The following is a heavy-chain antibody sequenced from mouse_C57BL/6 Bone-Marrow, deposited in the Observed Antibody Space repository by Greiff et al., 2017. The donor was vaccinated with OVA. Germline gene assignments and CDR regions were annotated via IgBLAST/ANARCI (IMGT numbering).Heavy chain of an antibody. D-gene: IGHD2-2*01. CDR3: AGSERLRDYFDY. CDR2: IYPGSGNI. V-gene: IGHV1-76*01. CDR1: GYTFTDYY. Sequence: VQMQQSGAELVRPGASVKLSCKASGYTFTDYYISWVKQRPGQGLEWIARIYPGSGNIYYNEKFKGKATLTAEKSSSTAYMQLSSLASDDSAVDFCAGSERLRDYFDYWGQGTTLTVSS. J-gene: IGHJ2*01.